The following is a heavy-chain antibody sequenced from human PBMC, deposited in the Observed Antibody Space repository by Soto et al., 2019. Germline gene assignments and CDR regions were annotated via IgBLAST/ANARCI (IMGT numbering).Heavy chain of an antibody. V-gene: IGHV3-23*01. J-gene: IGHJ6*02. CDR3: AKTMGTTENHYYYYAMDV. CDR2: ISGSGGSK. CDR1: GFTFSSYW. Sequence: AGSLRLSCAASGFTFSSYWMSWVRQAPGKGLEWVSVISGSGGSKYYADSVKGRFTISSDNSKNTAYLQMNRLRAEDTAVYYCAKTMGTTENHYYYYAMDVWAQGTTVTVSS.